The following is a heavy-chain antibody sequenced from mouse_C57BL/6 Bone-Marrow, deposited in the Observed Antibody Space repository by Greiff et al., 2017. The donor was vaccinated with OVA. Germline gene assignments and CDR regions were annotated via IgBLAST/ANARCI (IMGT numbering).Heavy chain of an antibody. CDR2: INYDGSST. CDR1: GFTFSDYY. V-gene: IGHV5-16*01. CDR3: ARGYFDV. J-gene: IGHJ1*03. Sequence: EVKLVESEGGLVQPGSSLKLSCTASGFTFSDYYMAWVRQVPEKGLEWVANINYDGSSTYYLDYLKSRFIISRDNAKNILYLQMSRLKSEDTATYYCARGYFDVWGTGTTVTVSS.